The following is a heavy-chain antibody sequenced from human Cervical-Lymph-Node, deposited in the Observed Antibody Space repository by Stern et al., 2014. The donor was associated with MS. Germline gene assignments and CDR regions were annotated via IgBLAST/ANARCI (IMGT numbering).Heavy chain of an antibody. D-gene: IGHD6-19*01. CDR2: IYYSGST. V-gene: IGHV4-39*01. Sequence: QVQLQESGPGLVKPSETLSLICTVSGGSISSSAYYWGLIRQPPGKGLEWIGTIYYSGSTYYNPSLKSRLTIFVDTSKNPFSLKLTSVTAADTAVYYCARHSSGWPDDFDMWGQGTMVTVSS. CDR3: ARHSSGWPDDFDM. CDR1: GGSISSSAYY. J-gene: IGHJ3*02.